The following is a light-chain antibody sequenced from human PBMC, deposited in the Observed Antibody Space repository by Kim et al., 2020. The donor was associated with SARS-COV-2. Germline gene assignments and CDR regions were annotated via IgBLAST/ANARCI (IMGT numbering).Light chain of an antibody. V-gene: IGLV1-44*01. J-gene: IGLJ3*02. Sequence: GQRVTISCSGSSSNVGGDTVNWYQQLLGTAPKLLIYSNNQRPSGVPDRFSGSKSGTSASLAISGLQSADEADYYCAAWDDSLNGWVFGGGTKVTVL. CDR3: AAWDDSLNGWV. CDR1: SSNVGGDT. CDR2: SNN.